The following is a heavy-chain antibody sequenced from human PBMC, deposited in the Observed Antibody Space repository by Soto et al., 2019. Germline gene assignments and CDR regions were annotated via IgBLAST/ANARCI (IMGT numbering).Heavy chain of an antibody. CDR1: GGSFSGYY. Sequence: SETLSLTCAVYGGSFSGYYWSWIRQPPGKGLEWIGEINHSGSTNYNPSLKSRVTISVDTSKNQFSLKLSSVTAADTAVYYCAGGRWEWRYPPKPLTFGPLGQGTLVTVSS. J-gene: IGHJ5*02. D-gene: IGHD2-15*01. V-gene: IGHV4-34*01. CDR2: INHSGST. CDR3: AGGRWEWRYPPKPLTFGP.